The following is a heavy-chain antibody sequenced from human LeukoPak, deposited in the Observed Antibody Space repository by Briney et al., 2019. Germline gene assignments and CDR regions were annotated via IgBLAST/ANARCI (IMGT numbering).Heavy chain of an antibody. CDR3: ARDTYDSLTPNWFDP. Sequence: ASVKVSCKASGGTFSSYAISWVRQAPGQGLEWMGGIIPIFGTANYEQKFQGRVTITADESTSTAYMELSSLRSEDTAVYYCARDTYDSLTPNWFDPWGQGTLVTVSS. CDR2: IIPIFGTA. V-gene: IGHV1-69*13. CDR1: GGTFSSYA. D-gene: IGHD3-22*01. J-gene: IGHJ5*02.